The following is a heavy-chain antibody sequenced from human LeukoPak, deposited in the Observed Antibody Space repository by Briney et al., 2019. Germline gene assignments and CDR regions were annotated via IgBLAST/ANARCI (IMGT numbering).Heavy chain of an antibody. J-gene: IGHJ4*02. CDR3: ARREVGTMSDY. CDR1: GGSIISSSYY. D-gene: IGHD1-1*01. V-gene: IGHV4-39*01. CDR2: INYNGNT. Sequence: SSETLSLTCTVSGGSIISSSYYWGWIRQPPGKGLEWIGTINYNGNTYYTPSFKSRVTISEDTSKNQFSLKLTSVTAADTAVYYCARREVGTMSDYWGQGILVTVSS.